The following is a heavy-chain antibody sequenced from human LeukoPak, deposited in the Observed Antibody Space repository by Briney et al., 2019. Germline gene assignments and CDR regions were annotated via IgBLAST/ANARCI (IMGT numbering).Heavy chain of an antibody. CDR3: AKDGYSSGWFDY. Sequence: GGSLRLSCAASGFTFSSYAMSWVRQAPGKGLEWVSAISGSGGSTYYPDSVKGRFTISRDNSKNTLYLQMNSLRAEDTAVYYCAKDGYSSGWFDYWGQGTLVTVSS. V-gene: IGHV3-23*01. J-gene: IGHJ4*02. CDR2: ISGSGGST. CDR1: GFTFSSYA. D-gene: IGHD6-19*01.